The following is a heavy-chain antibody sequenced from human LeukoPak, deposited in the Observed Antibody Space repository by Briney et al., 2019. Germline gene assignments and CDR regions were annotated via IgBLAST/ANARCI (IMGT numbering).Heavy chain of an antibody. CDR3: AREPGIAVAGEFDY. V-gene: IGHV4-34*01. CDR1: GGSFSGYY. Sequence: PSETLSLTCAVSGGSFSGYYWSWIRQPPGKGLEWRGEINDSGSTNYNPSLKSRVTISVDTSKNQFSLKLSSVTAADTAVYNCAREPGIAVAGEFDYWGQGTLVTVSS. CDR2: INDSGST. J-gene: IGHJ4*02. D-gene: IGHD6-19*01.